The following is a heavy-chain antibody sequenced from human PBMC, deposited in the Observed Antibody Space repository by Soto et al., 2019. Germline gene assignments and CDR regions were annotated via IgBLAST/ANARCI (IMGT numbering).Heavy chain of an antibody. CDR3: AILLYYDILTGYSPDDY. CDR2: INPSGGST. V-gene: IGHV1-46*03. CDR1: GYTFTSYY. J-gene: IGHJ4*02. D-gene: IGHD3-9*01. Sequence: EASVKVSCKASGYTFTSYYMHWVRQAPGQGLEWMGIINPSGGSTSYAQKFQGRVTMTRDTSTSTVYMELSSLRSEDTAVYYCAILLYYDILTGYSPDDYWGQGTLVTVSS.